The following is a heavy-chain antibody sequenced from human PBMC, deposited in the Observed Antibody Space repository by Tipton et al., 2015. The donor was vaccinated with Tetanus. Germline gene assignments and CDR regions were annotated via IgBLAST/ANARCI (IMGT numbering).Heavy chain of an antibody. CDR3: ARDSAYHDILTGYYPTWYYYYYGMDV. J-gene: IGHJ6*02. CDR1: GFTFSSYG. D-gene: IGHD3-9*01. CDR2: IWYDGSNK. V-gene: IGHV3-33*01. Sequence: SGFTFSSYGMHWVRQAPGKGLEWVAVIWYDGSNKYYADSVKGRFTISRDNSKNTLYLQMNSLRAEDTAVYYCARDSAYHDILTGYYPTWYYYYYGMDVWGQGTTVTVSS.